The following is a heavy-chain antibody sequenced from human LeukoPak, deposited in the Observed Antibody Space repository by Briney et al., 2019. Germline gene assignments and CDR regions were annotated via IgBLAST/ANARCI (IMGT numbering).Heavy chain of an antibody. CDR3: ARVPEGGYYYYYMDV. J-gene: IGHJ6*03. Sequence: GGSLRLSCAASGFTVSSNYMSWVRQAPGKGLEWVSVIYSGGSTYYADSVKGRFTISRDNSKNTLYLQMNSLRAEDTAVYYCARVPEGGYYYYYMDVWGKGTTVTVSS. D-gene: IGHD3-16*01. CDR2: IYSGGST. CDR1: GFTVSSNY. V-gene: IGHV3-53*01.